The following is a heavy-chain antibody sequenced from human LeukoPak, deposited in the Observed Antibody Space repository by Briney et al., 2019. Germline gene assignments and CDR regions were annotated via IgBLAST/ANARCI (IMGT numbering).Heavy chain of an antibody. D-gene: IGHD2-15*01. V-gene: IGHV1-18*01. Sequence: ASVKVSCKASGYTFTSYGISWVRQAPGQGLEWMGWISACNGNTNYAQKLQGRVTMTTDTSTSTAYMELRSLRSDDTAVYYCARGLGYCSGGSCYSYYFDYWGQGTLVTVSS. CDR3: ARGLGYCSGGSCYSYYFDY. CDR1: GYTFTSYG. J-gene: IGHJ4*02. CDR2: ISACNGNT.